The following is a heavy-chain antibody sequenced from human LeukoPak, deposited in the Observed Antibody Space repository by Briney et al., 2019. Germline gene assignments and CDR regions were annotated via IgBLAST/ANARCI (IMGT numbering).Heavy chain of an antibody. D-gene: IGHD5-18*01. V-gene: IGHV1-69*13. Sequence: GASVKVSCKASGGTFSSYAISWVRQAPGQGLEWMGGIIPIFGTANYAQKFQGRVTITADESTSTAYMELSSLRSEDTAVYYCARGKSWIQLYKYYYYYMDVWGKGTTVTVSS. CDR2: IIPIFGTA. J-gene: IGHJ6*03. CDR3: ARGKSWIQLYKYYYYYMDV. CDR1: GGTFSSYA.